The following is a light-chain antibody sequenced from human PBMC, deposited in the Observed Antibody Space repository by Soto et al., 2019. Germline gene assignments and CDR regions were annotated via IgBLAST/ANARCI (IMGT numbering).Light chain of an antibody. V-gene: IGLV2-14*01. Sequence: QSALTQPASVSGSPGQSITISCTGSSSDVGAYNYVSWYQQHPGKAPRLMIYEVTNRPSGVSNRFSGSKSGNTPSLTISGLRAEDEADYYCSSYTSGSTLVVFGGGTKVTVL. CDR3: SSYTSGSTLVV. J-gene: IGLJ2*01. CDR1: SSDVGAYNY. CDR2: EVT.